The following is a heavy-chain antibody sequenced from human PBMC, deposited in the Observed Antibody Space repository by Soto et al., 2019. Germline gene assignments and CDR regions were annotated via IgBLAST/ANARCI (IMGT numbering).Heavy chain of an antibody. CDR2: IDPTDSYT. Sequence: VESLKISCQGSGYSFTTYWISWVRQMPGKGLECMGRIDPTDSYTDYSPSFEGHVTMSVDRSINTAYLEWSSLKASDTAMYYCARLTLAHDSSGYHIFDYWGQGTLVTVSS. D-gene: IGHD3-22*01. CDR1: GYSFTTYW. J-gene: IGHJ4*02. CDR3: ARLTLAHDSSGYHIFDY. V-gene: IGHV5-10-1*01.